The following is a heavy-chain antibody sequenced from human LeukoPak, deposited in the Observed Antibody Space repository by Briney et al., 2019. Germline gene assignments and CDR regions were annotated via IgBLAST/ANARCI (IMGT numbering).Heavy chain of an antibody. CDR3: TRLKDYYGSGSYSY. CDR1: GFTFSGSA. Sequence: GGSLRLSCAASGFTFSGSAMHWVRQASGKGLEGVGRIRSKANSYATAYAASVKGRFTISRDDSNNTAYLQMNSLKTEDTAVYYCTRLKDYYGSGSYSYWGQGTLVTVSS. J-gene: IGHJ4*02. V-gene: IGHV3-73*01. D-gene: IGHD3-10*01. CDR2: IRSKANSYAT.